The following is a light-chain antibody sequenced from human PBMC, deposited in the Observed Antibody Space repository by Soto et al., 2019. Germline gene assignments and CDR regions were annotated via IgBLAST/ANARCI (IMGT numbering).Light chain of an antibody. Sequence: QSALTQPASVSGSPGQSITISCTGTSSDVGGYNYVSWYQQHPGKAPKLMIYDVSHRPSGVSNRFSGSESGNTASLTISGLQAEDEADYYCSSYPSSSTLGAFGGGTKVTVL. J-gene: IGLJ1*01. CDR1: SSDVGGYNY. CDR3: SSYPSSSTLGA. V-gene: IGLV2-14*01. CDR2: DVS.